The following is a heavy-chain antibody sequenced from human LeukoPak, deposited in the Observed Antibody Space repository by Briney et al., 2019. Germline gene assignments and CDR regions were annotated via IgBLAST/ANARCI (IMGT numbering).Heavy chain of an antibody. CDR3: ARGLQGIDY. D-gene: IGHD4-11*01. CDR1: GFTLSYYW. V-gene: IGHV3-74*01. CDR2: IDTDERIT. J-gene: IGHJ4*02. Sequence: GGSLRLSCAASGFTLSYYWMHWVRHAPGEGLVWVSRIDTDERITIYADSVKGRFTISRDDAKNTLYLQMNSLRAEDTAVYYCARGLQGIDYWGQGTLVTVSS.